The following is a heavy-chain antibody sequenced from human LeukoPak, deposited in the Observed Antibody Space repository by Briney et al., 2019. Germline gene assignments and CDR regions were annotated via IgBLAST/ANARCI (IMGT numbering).Heavy chain of an antibody. CDR2: ITSSSSYI. CDR3: ARDPYSGSYGDYYYYYMDV. Sequence: GGSLRLSCAASGFTFSSYNMNWVRQAPGKGREGVSSITSSSSYIYYADSVKGRFTIPRDNAKSSLYLQMNSLRDEDTAVYYCARDPYSGSYGDYYYYYMDVWGKGPRSPSP. D-gene: IGHD1-26*01. CDR1: GFTFSSYN. J-gene: IGHJ6*03. V-gene: IGHV3-21*01.